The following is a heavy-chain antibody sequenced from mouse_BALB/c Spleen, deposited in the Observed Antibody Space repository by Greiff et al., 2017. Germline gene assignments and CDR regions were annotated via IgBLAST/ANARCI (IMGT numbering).Heavy chain of an antibody. CDR2: IRSKSNNYAT. V-gene: IGHV10-1*02. CDR1: GFTFNTYA. CDR3: VRHSAYYFDY. Sequence: GGGLVQPKGSLKLSCAASGFTFNTYAMNWVRQAPGKGLEWVARIRSKSNNYATYYADSVKDRFTISRDDSQSMLYLQMNNLKTEDTAMYYCVRHSAYYFDYWGQGTTLTVSS. J-gene: IGHJ2*01.